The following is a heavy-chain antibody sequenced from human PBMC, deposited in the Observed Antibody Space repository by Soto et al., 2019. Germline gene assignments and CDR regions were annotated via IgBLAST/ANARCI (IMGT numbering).Heavy chain of an antibody. CDR1: RFMFSSYW. Sequence: LRLSCAASRFMFSSYWMHWVRQAPGKGLVWVSRINSDGSSTTYADSVKGRFTISRDNAKNTLYLQMNSLRAEDTAVYYCARGSGYSYGFYYYGMDVWGQGTTVTVSS. D-gene: IGHD5-18*01. J-gene: IGHJ6*02. CDR2: INSDGSST. V-gene: IGHV3-74*01. CDR3: ARGSGYSYGFYYYGMDV.